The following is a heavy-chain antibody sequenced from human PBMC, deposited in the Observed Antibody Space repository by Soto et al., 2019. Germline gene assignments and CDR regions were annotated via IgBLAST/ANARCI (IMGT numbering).Heavy chain of an antibody. CDR2: IKKDGSEI. D-gene: IGHD6-19*01. CDR3: AGGSGWLIDY. V-gene: IGHV3-7*03. J-gene: IGHJ4*02. CDR1: GFTFSSYW. Sequence: EVHLVESGGGLVQPGGSLRLSCEASGFTFSSYWMNWVRQAPGKGLEWVAIIKKDGSEIHYVDSVKGRFTISRDNAKNPLYLQMNGPRAEDTAVYYCAGGSGWLIDYWGRGTLVTVSS.